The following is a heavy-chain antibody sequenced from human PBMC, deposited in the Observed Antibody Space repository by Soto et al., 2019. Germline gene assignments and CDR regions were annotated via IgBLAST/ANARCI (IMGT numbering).Heavy chain of an antibody. CDR2: IYHSGST. J-gene: IGHJ6*03. V-gene: IGHV4-4*02. CDR3: ARDLRTILGYCSSTSCLNRDLYSYMDV. D-gene: IGHD2-2*01. Sequence: SETLSLTCAVSSGSISSSNWWSWVRQPPGKGLEWIGEIYHSGSTNYNPSLKSRVTISVDKSKNQFSLKLSSVTAADTAVYYCARDLRTILGYCSSTSCLNRDLYSYMDVWGKGTTVPVS. CDR1: SGSISSSNW.